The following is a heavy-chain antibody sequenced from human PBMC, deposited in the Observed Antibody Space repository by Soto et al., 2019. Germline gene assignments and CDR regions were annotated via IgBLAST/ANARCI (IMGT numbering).Heavy chain of an antibody. CDR3: VKDQGDFWSGYSDF. Sequence: QPGGSLRLSCAASGFSFSSYAMSWVRQAPGKGLEWVSTISGSGVKTHYADSVKGRFTFSRDNSNNTLFLQMNSLRLDDTAVYYCVKDQGDFWSGYSDFWGPGILVTVSS. J-gene: IGHJ4*02. CDR2: ISGSGVKT. V-gene: IGHV3-23*01. CDR1: GFSFSSYA. D-gene: IGHD3-3*01.